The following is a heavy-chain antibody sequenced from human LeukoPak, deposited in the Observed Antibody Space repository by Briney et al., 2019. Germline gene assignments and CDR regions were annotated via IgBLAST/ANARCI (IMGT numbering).Heavy chain of an antibody. CDR1: GYTFTGYY. Sequence: ASVKVSRKASGYTFTGYYMHWVRQAPGQGLEWMGWINPNSGGTNYAQKFQGRVTMTRDTSISTAYMELSRLRSDDTAVYYCALPYCSSTSCYYSTEYFQHWGQGTLVTVSS. V-gene: IGHV1-2*02. D-gene: IGHD2-2*01. CDR3: ALPYCSSTSCYYSTEYFQH. J-gene: IGHJ1*01. CDR2: INPNSGGT.